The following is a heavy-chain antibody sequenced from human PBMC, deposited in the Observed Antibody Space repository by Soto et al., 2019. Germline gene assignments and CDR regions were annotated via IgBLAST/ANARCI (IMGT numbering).Heavy chain of an antibody. CDR3: ATYRSYNWFDP. D-gene: IGHD3-16*02. CDR2: MYYSGST. J-gene: IGHJ5*02. Sequence: QVQLQESGPGLVKPSQTLSLTCTVSDGSISSGGYYWTWIRQHPGKGLEWIGYMYYSGSTYYNPSLKSRVTISVDTPKNQFSLKLSSVTAADTAVYYCATYRSYNWFDPWGQGTLVTVSS. V-gene: IGHV4-31*03. CDR1: DGSISSGGYY.